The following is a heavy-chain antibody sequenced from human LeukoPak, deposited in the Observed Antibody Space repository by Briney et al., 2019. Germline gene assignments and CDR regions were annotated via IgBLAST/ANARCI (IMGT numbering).Heavy chain of an antibody. CDR2: ISPGGGTT. V-gene: IGHV3-23*01. CDR1: GFTFSNEA. CDR3: ARTSSPYDILTGYFFDY. D-gene: IGHD3-9*01. J-gene: IGHJ4*02. Sequence: GGSLRLSCAVSGFTFSNEAMGWVRQLRGGGLEWVSTISPGGGTTYYAESMKGRFTISRDNSKNTLYLQMNSLRAEDTAVYYCARTSSPYDILTGYFFDYWGQGTLVTVSS.